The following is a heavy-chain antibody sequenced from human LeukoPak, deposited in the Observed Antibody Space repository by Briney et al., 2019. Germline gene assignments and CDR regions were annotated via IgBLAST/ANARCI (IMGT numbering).Heavy chain of an antibody. J-gene: IGHJ4*02. CDR2: INHSGST. D-gene: IGHD3-10*01. CDR3: ARRISYYYGSGSGGVDY. V-gene: IGHV4-34*01. Sequence: PSETLSLTCAVYGGSFSGYYWSWIRQPPGKGLEWIGEINHSGSTNYNPSLKSRVTISVDTSKNQFSLKLSSVTAADTAVYYCARRISYYYGSGSGGVDYWGQGTLVTVSS. CDR1: GGSFSGYY.